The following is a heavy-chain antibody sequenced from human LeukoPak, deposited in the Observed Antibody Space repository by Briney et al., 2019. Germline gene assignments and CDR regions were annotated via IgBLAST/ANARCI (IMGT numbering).Heavy chain of an antibody. J-gene: IGHJ5*02. CDR1: GDSVSSNSAA. D-gene: IGHD3-22*01. CDR3: ARERDAGYYYDSSGPWFDP. V-gene: IGHV6-1*01. Sequence: SQTLSLTCAISGDSVSSNSAAWNWIRQSPSRGLEWLGRTYYRSKWYNDYAVSVKGRITINPDTSKNQFSLQLNSVTPEDTAVYYCARERDAGYYYDSSGPWFDPWGQGTLVTVSS. CDR2: TYYRSKWYN.